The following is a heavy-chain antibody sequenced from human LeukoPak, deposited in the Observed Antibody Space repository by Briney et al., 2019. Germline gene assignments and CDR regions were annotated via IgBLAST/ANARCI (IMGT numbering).Heavy chain of an antibody. CDR1: GYTFTNYG. Sequence: ASVKVSCKTSGYTFTNYGISWVRQAPGQGLEWMGWVSTSNPHTNYAPKFQGRVIMTIDTSTTTAYLEMRSLTSDDTAVYYGARDRFLWGLGNWFDLWGQGTLVTVTS. V-gene: IGHV1-18*01. D-gene: IGHD2-21*01. J-gene: IGHJ5*02. CDR2: VSTSNPHT. CDR3: ARDRFLWGLGNWFDL.